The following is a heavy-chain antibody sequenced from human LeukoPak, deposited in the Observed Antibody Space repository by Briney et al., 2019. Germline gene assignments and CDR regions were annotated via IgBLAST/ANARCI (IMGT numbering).Heavy chain of an antibody. D-gene: IGHD3-16*02. J-gene: IGHJ4*02. CDR1: GFTFSSYG. V-gene: IGHV3-30*03. Sequence: SGGSLRLSCAASGFTFSSYGMHWVRQAPGKGLEWVAIISHDGGNKNYADSVQGRFTISRDNSKNTLFLQMNSLRAEDTAVYYCARADLVMITFGGVIAGPDYWGQGTLVTVSS. CDR3: ARADLVMITFGGVIAGPDY. CDR2: ISHDGGNK.